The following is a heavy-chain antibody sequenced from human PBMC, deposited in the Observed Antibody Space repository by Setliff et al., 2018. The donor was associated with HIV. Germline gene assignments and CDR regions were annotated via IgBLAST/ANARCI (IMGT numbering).Heavy chain of an antibody. D-gene: IGHD6-6*01. CDR3: AISTRPY. CDR2: ISSSSSTI. J-gene: IGHJ4*02. CDR1: GFTFSSYS. Sequence: GGSLRLSCAASGFTFSSYSMNWVRQAPGKGLEWVSYISSSSSTIYYADSVKGRFTISRDNSKNTLYLQMNNLRAEDTAVYYCAISTRPYWGQGTLVTVSS. V-gene: IGHV3-48*01.